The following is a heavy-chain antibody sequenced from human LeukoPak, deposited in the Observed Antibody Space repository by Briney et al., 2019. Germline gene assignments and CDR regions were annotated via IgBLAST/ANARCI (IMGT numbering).Heavy chain of an antibody. D-gene: IGHD4-23*01. Sequence: GGSLRLSCAASGFTFSNYAMSWVRQAPGKGLEWVAVISYDGSNKYYADSVKGRFTISRDNSKNTLYLQMNSLRAEDTAVYYCAKAKGGNLDYWGQGTLVTVSS. CDR3: AKAKGGNLDY. J-gene: IGHJ4*02. CDR1: GFTFSNYA. V-gene: IGHV3-30*18. CDR2: ISYDGSNK.